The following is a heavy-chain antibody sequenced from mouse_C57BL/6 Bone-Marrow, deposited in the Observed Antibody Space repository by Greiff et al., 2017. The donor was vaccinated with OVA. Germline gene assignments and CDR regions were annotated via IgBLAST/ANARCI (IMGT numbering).Heavy chain of an antibody. CDR3: TRDGYPTLYYAMDY. CDR2: IDPETGGT. V-gene: IGHV1-15*01. D-gene: IGHD2-2*01. Sequence: VKLMESGAELVRPGASVTLSCKASGYTFTDYEMHWVKQTPVHGLEWIGAIDPETGGTAYNQKFKGKAILTADKSSSTAYMELRSLTSEDSAVYYCTRDGYPTLYYAMDYWGQGTSVTVSS. CDR1: GYTFTDYE. J-gene: IGHJ4*01.